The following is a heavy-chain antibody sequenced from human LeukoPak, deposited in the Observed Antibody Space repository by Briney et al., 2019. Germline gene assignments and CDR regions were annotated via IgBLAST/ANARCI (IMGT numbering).Heavy chain of an antibody. Sequence: GVSLTLSCSASRFMFSSYWMTWLPQAPGKGLEWLVNIKQDGSERHYVDSVKGRFTISKDNAKNSLYLKMDSLRVEDTAVYYCARVSIAGSTIAFDMWGQGTMVTVSS. J-gene: IGHJ3*02. V-gene: IGHV3-7*01. CDR2: IKQDGSER. CDR1: RFMFSSYW. CDR3: ARVSIAGSTIAFDM. D-gene: IGHD2-15*01.